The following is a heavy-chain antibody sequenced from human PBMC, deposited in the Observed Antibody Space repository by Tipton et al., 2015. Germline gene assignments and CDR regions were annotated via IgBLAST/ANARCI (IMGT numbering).Heavy chain of an antibody. CDR1: GGSISTDGYY. Sequence: TLSLTCTVSGGSISTDGYYWRWIRQHPGKGLEWIGHISYSGSTYYNPSLKSRVTMSVDTSKNQLSLSLNSVTAADTAVYYCAGAVGGTFGRITMVRGAARHPDIWGQGTMVIVSS. J-gene: IGHJ3*02. V-gene: IGHV4-31*03. D-gene: IGHD3-10*01. CDR2: ISYSGST. CDR3: AGAVGGTFGRITMVRGAARHPDI.